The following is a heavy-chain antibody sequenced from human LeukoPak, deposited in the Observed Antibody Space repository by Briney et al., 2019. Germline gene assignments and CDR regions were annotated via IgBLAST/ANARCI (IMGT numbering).Heavy chain of an antibody. Sequence: PGGSLRLSCAASGYTFRDAAMTWGRHPPGKGLEWVSLISSGGANAYYAFSVKGRFTIYRDNTKNTLYLQMNNLRGEDTDEYYCAKDMELAFWGQGHLVTVSA. J-gene: IGHJ1*01. CDR1: GYTFRDAA. D-gene: IGHD5-24*01. V-gene: IGHV3-23*01. CDR3: AKDMELAF. CDR2: ISSGGANA.